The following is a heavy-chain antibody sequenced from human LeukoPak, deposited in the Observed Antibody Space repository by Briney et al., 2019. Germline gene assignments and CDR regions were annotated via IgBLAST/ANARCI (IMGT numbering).Heavy chain of an antibody. D-gene: IGHD1-26*01. CDR3: ARAAYSGSYHSDY. Sequence: SETLSLTCTVSGGSVNSGSYYWNGIRQPPGKGLGWIGYIYYSGSTNYNPSLKSRVTISVDTSKNQFSLKLSSVTAADTAVYYCARAAYSGSYHSDYWGQGTLVTVSS. CDR2: IYYSGST. CDR1: GGSVNSGSYY. V-gene: IGHV4-61*01. J-gene: IGHJ4*02.